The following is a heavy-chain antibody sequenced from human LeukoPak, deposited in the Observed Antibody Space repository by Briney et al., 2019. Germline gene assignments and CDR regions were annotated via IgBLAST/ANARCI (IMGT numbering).Heavy chain of an antibody. J-gene: IGHJ4*02. V-gene: IGHV4-34*01. CDR1: GGSFSGYY. CDR3: AITYYDSSGYYFDY. CDR2: INHSGST. D-gene: IGHD3-22*01. Sequence: PPETLSLTCAVYGGSFSGYYWSWIRQPPGKGLEWIGEINHSGSTNYNPSLKSRVTISVDTSKNQFSLKLSPVTAADTAVYYCAITYYDSSGYYFDYWGQGTLVTVSS.